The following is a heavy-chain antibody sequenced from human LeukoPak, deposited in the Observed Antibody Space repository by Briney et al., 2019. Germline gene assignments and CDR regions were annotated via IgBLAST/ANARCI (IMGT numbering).Heavy chain of an antibody. CDR3: ASSMVRGVRSYYYYGMDV. CDR1: GGSISSYY. D-gene: IGHD3-10*01. V-gene: IGHV4-4*07. J-gene: IGHJ6*02. CDR2: IYTSGST. Sequence: SETLSLTCTVSGGSISSYYWSWIRQPAGKGLEWIGRIYTSGSTNYNPSLKSRVTMSVDTSKNQFSLKLSSVTAADTAVYYCASSMVRGVRSYYYYGMDVWGQGTTVTVSS.